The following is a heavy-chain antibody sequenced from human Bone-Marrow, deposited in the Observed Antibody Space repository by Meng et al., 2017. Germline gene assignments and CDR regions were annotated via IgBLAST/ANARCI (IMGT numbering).Heavy chain of an antibody. J-gene: IGHJ4*01. CDR1: GYTFTAYY. Sequence: ASVKVSCKSSGYTFTAYYIHWVRQAPGQGLEGRGHIKPQSGDTLYAQKFQGRVSMTRDTSISTAYVELSGLTSDDTAVYYCARDEDISAAGYLFGDYWGHGTLVTVSS. CDR3: ARDEDISAAGYLFGDY. D-gene: IGHD6-13*01. CDR2: IKPQSGDT. V-gene: IGHV1-2*06.